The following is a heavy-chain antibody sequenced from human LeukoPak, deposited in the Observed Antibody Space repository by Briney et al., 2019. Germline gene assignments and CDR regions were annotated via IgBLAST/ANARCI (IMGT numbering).Heavy chain of an antibody. CDR3: ARDEYRTENMAPLSHPEYIAAAGTHAFDI. CDR1: GGSISSYY. Sequence: SETLSLTCTVSGGSISSYYWSWIRQPAGKGLEWIGRIYTSGSTNYNPSLKSRVTMSVDTSKNQFSLKLSSVTAADTAVYYCARDEYRTENMAPLSHPEYIAAAGTHAFDIWGQGTMVTVSS. J-gene: IGHJ3*02. V-gene: IGHV4-4*07. CDR2: IYTSGST. D-gene: IGHD6-13*01.